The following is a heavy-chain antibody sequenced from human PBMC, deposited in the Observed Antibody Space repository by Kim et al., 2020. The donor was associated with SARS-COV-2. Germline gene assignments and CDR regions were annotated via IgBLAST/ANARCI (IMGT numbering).Heavy chain of an antibody. CDR3: ARVQGPVAGYYYYAMDV. D-gene: IGHD6-19*01. J-gene: IGHJ6*02. CDR1: GGSIENYS. V-gene: IGHV4-59*01. Sequence: SETLSLTCSVSGGSIENYSWNWIRQSPGKGLEWIGSIYYSGSTNYNPSLKSRLTISVDTSKNQFSLKLSSVTAADTAVYYCARVQGPVAGYYYYAMDVWGQGTTVTVSS. CDR2: IYYSGST.